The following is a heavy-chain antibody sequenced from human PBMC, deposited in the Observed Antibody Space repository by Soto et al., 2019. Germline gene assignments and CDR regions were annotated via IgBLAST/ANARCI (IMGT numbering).Heavy chain of an antibody. J-gene: IGHJ4*02. CDR2: IWYSGTS. Sequence: SETLSLTCAVSGASISSYYWNWIRQAPGKGLEWIGNIWYSGTSNYNPSLKSRITMSLDTSKNLFSLMLTSVTAADTAVYYCASYASGTYPFCAQWGRGTRGTGSS. CDR3: ASYASGTYPFCAQ. V-gene: IGHV4-59*01. CDR1: GASISSYY. D-gene: IGHD3-10*01.